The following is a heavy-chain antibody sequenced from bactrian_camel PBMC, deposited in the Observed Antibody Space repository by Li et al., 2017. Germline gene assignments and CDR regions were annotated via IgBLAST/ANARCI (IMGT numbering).Heavy chain of an antibody. J-gene: IGHJ4*01. V-gene: IGHV3S53*01. CDR1: RDIRTYA. D-gene: IGHD5*01. Sequence: HVQLVESGGGSVKAGESLRLSCRLSRDIRTYAMAWFRQAPGEEREGVAAIRRGNLTAYTDSVKGRFTISLDDAKNTAYLEMNSLKPEDTAMYYCAAGFLMRCRADVPHSLYTSWGQGTQVTVS. CDR2: IRRGNLT. CDR3: AAGFLMRCRADVPHSLYTS.